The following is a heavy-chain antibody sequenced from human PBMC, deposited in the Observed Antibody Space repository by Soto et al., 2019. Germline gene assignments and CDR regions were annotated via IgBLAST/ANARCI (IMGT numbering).Heavy chain of an antibody. Sequence: EVQLVESGGGLVKPAGSLRLSCAASGFTFSNAWMNWVRQAPGKGLEWGGRIKSKTDGGTTDYAAPVKGRFTISRDDSRNTLYLPMNSLKTEDTAVYYCIVRYPYYFDYWGQGTLVTVSS. CDR2: IKSKTDGGTT. J-gene: IGHJ4*02. CDR3: IVRYPYYFDY. CDR1: GFTFSNAW. D-gene: IGHD2-21*01. V-gene: IGHV3-15*07.